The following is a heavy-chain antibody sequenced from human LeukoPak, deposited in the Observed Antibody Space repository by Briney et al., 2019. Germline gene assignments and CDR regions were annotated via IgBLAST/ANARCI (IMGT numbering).Heavy chain of an antibody. CDR1: GGSISSGSYY. J-gene: IGHJ4*02. D-gene: IGHD3-3*01. V-gene: IGHV4-61*02. CDR3: ARYWRSEKAFDY. Sequence: PSETLSLTCTVSGGSISSGSYYWSWIRQPAGKGLEWIGRIYTSGSTNYNPSLKSRVTISVDTSKNQFSLKLSSVTAADTAVYYCARYWRSEKAFDYWGQGTLVTVSS. CDR2: IYTSGST.